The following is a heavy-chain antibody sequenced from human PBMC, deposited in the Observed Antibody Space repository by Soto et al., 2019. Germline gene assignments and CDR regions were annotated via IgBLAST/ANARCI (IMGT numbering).Heavy chain of an antibody. CDR1: GFTVSTNY. CDR2: LYSGGST. CDR3: ARDNWNDKIDY. D-gene: IGHD1-1*01. Sequence: PGGSLRLSCAASGFTVSTNYMSWVRQAPWKGLEWVSVLYSGGSTYYADSVKGRFTISRDNSKNTLYLQMNSLRAEDTAVYYCARDNWNDKIDYWGQGTLVTVSS. V-gene: IGHV3-53*01. J-gene: IGHJ4*02.